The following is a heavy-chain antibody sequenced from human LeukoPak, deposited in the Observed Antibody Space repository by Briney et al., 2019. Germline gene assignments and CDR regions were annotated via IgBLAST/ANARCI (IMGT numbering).Heavy chain of an antibody. V-gene: IGHV3-7*03. J-gene: IGHJ4*02. CDR1: RFTFITYW. CDR2: IKQDGSEK. Sequence: GGSLRLSCAASRFTFITYWMSWVRQAPGKGPEWQANIKQDGSEKYYVDSVKGRYTIPRDNAKNSLYLQMNSLRVEDTAVYYCARAKGAAGTYLFDYWGQGTLVTVSS. D-gene: IGHD6-13*01. CDR3: ARAKGAAGTYLFDY.